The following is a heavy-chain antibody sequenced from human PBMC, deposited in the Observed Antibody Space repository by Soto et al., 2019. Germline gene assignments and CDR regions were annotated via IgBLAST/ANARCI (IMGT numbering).Heavy chain of an antibody. D-gene: IGHD2-2*01. J-gene: IGHJ5*02. V-gene: IGHV1-69*01. CDR2: IIPIFGTA. CDR3: ARGRVSVVAPAARGWFDP. CDR1: GGTFSSYA. Sequence: QVQLVQSGAEVQKPGSSVKVSCKASGGTFSSYAISWVRQAPGQGLEWMGGIIPIFGTANYAQKFQGRVTITADESTSTAYMELSSLRSEDTAVYYCARGRVSVVAPAARGWFDPWGQGTLVTVSS.